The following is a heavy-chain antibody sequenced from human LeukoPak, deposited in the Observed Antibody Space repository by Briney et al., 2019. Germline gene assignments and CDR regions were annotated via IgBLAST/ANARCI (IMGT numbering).Heavy chain of an antibody. D-gene: IGHD3-10*01. V-gene: IGHV3-23*01. CDR3: AKGLYYGSGSYYLSFDY. Sequence: GGSLRLSCAASGFTFSSYSMNWVRQAPGKGLQWVSSLGISGDYAWYAGSVKGRFTISRDNSKNTLYLQMNSLRAEDTAVYYCAKGLYYGSGSYYLSFDYWGQGTLVTVSS. J-gene: IGHJ4*02. CDR1: GFTFSSYS. CDR2: LGISGDYA.